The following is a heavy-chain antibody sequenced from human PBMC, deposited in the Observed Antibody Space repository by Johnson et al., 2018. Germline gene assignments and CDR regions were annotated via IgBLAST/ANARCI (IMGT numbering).Heavy chain of an antibody. J-gene: IGHJ3*02. CDR1: GGTFSSYT. CDR2: IIPILGIA. D-gene: IGHD3-22*01. V-gene: IGHV1-69*09. CDR3: AGDRLQDYYDSSGYPHYDAFDI. Sequence: VQLLETGAEVKKPGSSVKVSCKASGGTFSSYTISWVRQAPGQGLEWMGRIIPILGIANYAQKFQGRVTITADKSTSTAYMELSSLRSEDTAGYYCAGDRLQDYYDSSGYPHYDAFDIWGKGTMVTVSS.